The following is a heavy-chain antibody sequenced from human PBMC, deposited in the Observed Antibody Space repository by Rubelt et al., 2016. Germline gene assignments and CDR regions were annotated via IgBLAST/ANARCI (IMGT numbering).Heavy chain of an antibody. Sequence: GVGWIRQPPGKALEWLAHIFSNDEKSYTTSLKTRLTISKDTSKNQVVLTMTNMDPVDTATYYCARNNGYGSGFDSWGQGALVTVSS. CDR3: ARNNGYGSGFDS. V-gene: IGHV2-26*01. CDR1: G. J-gene: IGHJ4*02. CDR2: IFSNDEK. D-gene: IGHD5-12*01.